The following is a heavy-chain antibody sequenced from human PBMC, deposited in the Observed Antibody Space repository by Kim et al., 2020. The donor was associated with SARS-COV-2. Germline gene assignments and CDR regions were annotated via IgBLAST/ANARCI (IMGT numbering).Heavy chain of an antibody. Sequence: GGSLRLSCAASGFTFSSYAMHWVRQAPGKGLEWVAVISYDGSNKYYADSVKGRFTISRDNSKNTLYLQMNSLRAEDTAVYYCARGNWFDPWGQGTLVPVS. CDR3: ARGNWFDP. CDR2: ISYDGSNK. J-gene: IGHJ5*02. CDR1: GFTFSSYA. V-gene: IGHV3-30-3*01.